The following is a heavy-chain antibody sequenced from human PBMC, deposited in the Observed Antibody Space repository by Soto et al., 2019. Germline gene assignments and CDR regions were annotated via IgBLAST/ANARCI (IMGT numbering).Heavy chain of an antibody. CDR2: INHSGST. CDR3: ARVGIQLWLRPIDY. J-gene: IGHJ4*02. Sequence: PSETLSLTCAVYGGSFSDYSWTWIRQPPGKGLEWIGEINHSGSTNYNPSLKSRVTISVDTSKNQFSLKLSSVTAADTVVYYCARVGIQLWLRPIDYWGQGTLVPVSS. D-gene: IGHD5-18*01. V-gene: IGHV4-34*01. CDR1: GGSFSDYS.